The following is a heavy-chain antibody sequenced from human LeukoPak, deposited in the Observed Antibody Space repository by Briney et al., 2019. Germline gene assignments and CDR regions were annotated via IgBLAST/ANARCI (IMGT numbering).Heavy chain of an antibody. CDR1: GGYFSGYY. Sequence: SETLSLTCAVYGGYFSGYYWSWIRQPPGKGLEWIGEINHSGSTNYNPSLKSRVTISVDTSKNQFSLKLSSVTAADTAVYYCARVISGWPVDYWGQGTLVTVSS. J-gene: IGHJ4*02. CDR3: ARVISGWPVDY. CDR2: INHSGST. V-gene: IGHV4-34*01. D-gene: IGHD6-19*01.